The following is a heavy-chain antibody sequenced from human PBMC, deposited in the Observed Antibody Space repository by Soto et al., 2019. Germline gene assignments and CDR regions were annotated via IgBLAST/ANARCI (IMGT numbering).Heavy chain of an antibody. CDR3: ARHLYSSGWYPFVP. D-gene: IGHD6-19*01. CDR1: GGSISSYY. V-gene: IGHV4-59*08. CDR2: IYDSGST. J-gene: IGHJ5*02. Sequence: QVQLQESGPGLVKPAETLSLTCTVSGGSISSYYWSWIRQPPGTGLEWIGYIYDSGSTNYNPSLKSRVTISVDTSKNQISLKLSSVTAADTAIYYCARHLYSSGWYPFVPLGQGTLVTVSS.